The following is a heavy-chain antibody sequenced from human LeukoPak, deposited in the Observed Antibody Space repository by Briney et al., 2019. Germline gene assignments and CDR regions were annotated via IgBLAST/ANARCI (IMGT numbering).Heavy chain of an antibody. Sequence: ATVKVSCKVSGYTFTDYYMHWVRQAPGKGLEWMGLVDPEDGETIYAEKFQGRVTITADTSTDTAYMELSSLRSEDTAVYYCATFYDSSGFVDYWGQGTLVTVSS. CDR2: VDPEDGET. V-gene: IGHV1-69-2*01. D-gene: IGHD3-22*01. J-gene: IGHJ4*02. CDR1: GYTFTDYY. CDR3: ATFYDSSGFVDY.